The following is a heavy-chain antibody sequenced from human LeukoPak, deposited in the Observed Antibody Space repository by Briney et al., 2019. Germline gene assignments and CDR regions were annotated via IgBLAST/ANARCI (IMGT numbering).Heavy chain of an antibody. J-gene: IGHJ6*02. Sequence: SGGSLRLSCAASGFALSSHWMTWVRQVPGRGPEWVANVNRDGSETYYLHSVKGRVTISKDNAKNSLYLQMNSLRAEDTALYHCARNNGLDVWGQGTTVIVSS. V-gene: IGHV3-7*03. CDR2: VNRDGSET. CDR3: ARNNGLDV. CDR1: GFALSSHW.